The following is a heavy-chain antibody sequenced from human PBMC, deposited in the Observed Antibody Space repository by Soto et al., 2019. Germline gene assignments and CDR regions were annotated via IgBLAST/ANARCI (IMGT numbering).Heavy chain of an antibody. CDR1: GYTFTWYH. Sequence: ASVKVSCKASGYTFTWYHMYWVRQAPGQGLEWMGIINPSGGKTSYAQKFQGRVTMTGDTSTSTVYMELSSLRSEDTAVYYCAVWNSLGNDNFGSGPFAFWGQGTLVTSPQ. D-gene: IGHD3-3*01. J-gene: IGHJ4*02. V-gene: IGHV1-46*01. CDR2: INPSGGKT. CDR3: AVWNSLGNDNFGSGPFAF.